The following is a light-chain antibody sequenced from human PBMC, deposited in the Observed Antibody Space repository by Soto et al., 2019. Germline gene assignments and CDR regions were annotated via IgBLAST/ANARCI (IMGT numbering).Light chain of an antibody. CDR2: DVT. Sequence: QSALTQPRSVSGSPGQSVTISCTGASSVVGTYNSVSWYQQHPGKPPKLMIYDVTRRPSGVPDRFSGSKSGNTASLTISGLQADDEADYSCCSHAGSYTYVFRTVTKVTVL. CDR3: CSHAGSYTYV. J-gene: IGLJ1*01. CDR1: SSVVGTYNS. V-gene: IGLV2-11*01.